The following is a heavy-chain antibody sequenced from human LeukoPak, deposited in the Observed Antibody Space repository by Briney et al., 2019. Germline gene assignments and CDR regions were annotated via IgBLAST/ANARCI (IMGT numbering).Heavy chain of an antibody. CDR1: GFTFSNYW. D-gene: IGHD3-3*01. V-gene: IGHV3-7*01. CDR2: IKQDGSEK. J-gene: IGHJ6*03. Sequence: GGSLRLSCAASGFTFSNYWMTWVRQAPGKGLEWVADIKQDGSEKLYVNSVRGRFTISRDNAKISLFLEMNSLRAEDTAVYYGARDNGVVHGVYYMDVWGKGTTVTVSS. CDR3: ARDNGVVHGVYYMDV.